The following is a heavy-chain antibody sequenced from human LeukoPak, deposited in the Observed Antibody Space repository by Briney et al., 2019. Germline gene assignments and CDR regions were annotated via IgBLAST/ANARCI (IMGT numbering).Heavy chain of an antibody. Sequence: PGGSLRLSCAASGFTFSSYGMHWVRQAPGKGLEWVAIIWYDGSNKYYADSVKGRFTISRDNSKNTLYLKMNSLRGEDTAVYYCARGVKYYDSSGYLFDYWGQGILVTVSS. D-gene: IGHD3-22*01. J-gene: IGHJ4*02. CDR1: GFTFSSYG. CDR3: ARGVKYYDSSGYLFDY. V-gene: IGHV3-33*01. CDR2: IWYDGSNK.